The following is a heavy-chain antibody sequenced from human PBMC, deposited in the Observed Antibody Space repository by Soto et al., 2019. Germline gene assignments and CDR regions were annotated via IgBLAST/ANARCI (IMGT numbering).Heavy chain of an antibody. D-gene: IGHD6-19*01. CDR3: ARAGGLGAEAVDY. CDR2: IYHSGST. V-gene: IGHV4-30-2*01. J-gene: IGHJ4*02. CDR1: GGSISSGGYS. Sequence: QLQLQESGSGLVKPSQTLSLTCAVSGGSISSGGYSWSWIRQPPGKGLEWIGYIYHSGSTYYNPSLQSRVTVSVDTSKNQCSLKLCPGTAADTAVYYCARAGGLGAEAVDYWCQGTLGSVSS.